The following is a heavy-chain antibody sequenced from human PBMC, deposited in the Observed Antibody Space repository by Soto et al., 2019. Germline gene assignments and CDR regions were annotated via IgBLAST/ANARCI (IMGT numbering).Heavy chain of an antibody. D-gene: IGHD1-7*01. V-gene: IGHV4-34*01. J-gene: IGHJ4*02. CDR3: ARAGGITGTKDDY. CDR1: GGSFSGYY. CDR2: INHSGST. Sequence: SETLSLTCAVYGGSFSGYYWSWIRQPPGKGLEWIGEINHSGSTNYNPSLKSRVTISVDTSKNQFSLKLSSVTAADTAVYYCARAGGITGTKDDYWGQGTLVTV.